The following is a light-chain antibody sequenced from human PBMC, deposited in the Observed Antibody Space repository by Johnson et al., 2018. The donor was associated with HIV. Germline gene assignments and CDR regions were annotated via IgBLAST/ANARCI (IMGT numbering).Light chain of an antibody. CDR2: DND. J-gene: IGLJ1*01. CDR1: TSNIGDHS. CDR3: ATWDASLSANV. V-gene: IGLV1-51*02. Sequence: QSVLTQPPSVSAAPGRWVTVSCSGTTSNIGDHSVSWFQHLPGAAPKLLIYDNDRRPSGVPDRFSGSKSAASATLDITGLQSGDERDYYCATWDASLSANVFGPGTKVTVL.